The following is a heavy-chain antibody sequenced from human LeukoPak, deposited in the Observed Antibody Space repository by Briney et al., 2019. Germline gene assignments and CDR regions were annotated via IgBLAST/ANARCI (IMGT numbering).Heavy chain of an antibody. J-gene: IGHJ4*02. V-gene: IGHV3-7*03. CDR1: GFTFSSYW. Sequence: GGSLRLSCAASGFTFSSYWMNWARQAPGKGLEWVASINHNGNVNYYVDSVKGRFTISRDNAKNSLYLQMSNLRAEDTAVYYCWGGGWKKPFDYWGQGTLVTVSS. CDR2: INHNGNVN. D-gene: IGHD2-21*01. CDR3: WGGGWKKPFDY.